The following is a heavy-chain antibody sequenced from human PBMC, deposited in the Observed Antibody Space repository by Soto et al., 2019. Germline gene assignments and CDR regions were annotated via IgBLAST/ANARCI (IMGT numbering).Heavy chain of an antibody. D-gene: IGHD3-3*01. Sequence: EVQLVESGGGLVKPGGSLRLSCAASGFTFSNAWMSWVRQAPGKGLEWVGRIKSKTDGGTTDYAAPVKGRFTISRDDSKNTLYLQMNSLNTEDTAVYYCTTDPPAYYDFWSGYYRNFDYWGQGTLVTVSS. CDR3: TTDPPAYYDFWSGYYRNFDY. V-gene: IGHV3-15*01. CDR1: GFTFSNAW. J-gene: IGHJ4*02. CDR2: IKSKTDGGTT.